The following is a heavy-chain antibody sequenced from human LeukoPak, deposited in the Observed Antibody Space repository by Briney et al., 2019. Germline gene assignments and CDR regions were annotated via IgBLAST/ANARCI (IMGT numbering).Heavy chain of an antibody. V-gene: IGHV5-51*01. D-gene: IGHD2-8*01. CDR2: IYPGDSDT. J-gene: IGHJ4*02. CDR3: ARHVHCTNGVCYGLDY. Sequence: GESLKISCEGSGYSFISYWIGWVRQMPGKGLEWMGIIYPGDSDTRYSPSFQGQVTISADKSISTAYLQWSSLKASDTAMYYCARHVHCTNGVCYGLDYWGQGTLVTVSS. CDR1: GYSFISYW.